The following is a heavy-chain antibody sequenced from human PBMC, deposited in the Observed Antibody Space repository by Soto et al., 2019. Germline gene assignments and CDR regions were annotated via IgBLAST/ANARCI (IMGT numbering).Heavy chain of an antibody. V-gene: IGHV4-39*01. D-gene: IGHD3-10*01. CDR3: ARLYNPGIFDY. J-gene: IGHJ4*02. CDR1: GGSIGSSDYF. CDR2: IFHSGGT. Sequence: QLQLQESGPGLVRPSETLSLTCTVSGGSIGSSDYFWGWIRQPPGKGLEWIGHIFHSGGTYYNASLKSRLTMSVDTSKNQYSLRLTSVTAPDTAVYFCARLYNPGIFDYWGQGALVTVSS.